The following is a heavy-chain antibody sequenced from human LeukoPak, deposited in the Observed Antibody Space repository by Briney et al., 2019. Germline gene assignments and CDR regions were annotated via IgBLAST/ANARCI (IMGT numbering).Heavy chain of an antibody. J-gene: IGHJ4*02. CDR2: INKDGSEK. D-gene: IGHD5-18*01. CDR3: ARGLSGVTGYTYGRGIDY. Sequence: QPGGSLRLSCAASGFTFSSYWMTWVRQAPGKGLEWVANINKDGSEKNYVDSVKGRFTTSRDNAKTSLYLQMNSLRAEDTAVYYCARGLSGVTGYTYGRGIDYWGQGTLVTVSS. V-gene: IGHV3-7*01. CDR1: GFTFSSYW.